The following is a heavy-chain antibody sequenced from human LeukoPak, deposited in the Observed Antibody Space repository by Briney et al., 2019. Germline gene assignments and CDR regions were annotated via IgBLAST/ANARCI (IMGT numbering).Heavy chain of an antibody. CDR1: GFTFDDYA. J-gene: IGHJ3*02. V-gene: IGHV3-43*02. CDR3: AKDQGWELLHDAFDI. D-gene: IGHD1-26*01. CDR2: ISGDGGST. Sequence: GGSLRLSCAASGFTFDDYAMHWVRQAPGKGLEWVSLISGDGGSTYYADSVKGRFTISRDSSKNSLYLQMNSLRTEDTALYYCAKDQGWELLHDAFDIWGQGTMVTVSS.